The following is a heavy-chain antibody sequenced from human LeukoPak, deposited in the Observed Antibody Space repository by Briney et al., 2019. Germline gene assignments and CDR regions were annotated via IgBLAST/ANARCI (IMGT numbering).Heavy chain of an antibody. CDR3: QLITFGGVIVNDY. Sequence: LEASVNVSCKASGYTFTSYGISWVRQAPGQGLEWMGWISAYNGNTNYAQKLQGRVTMTTDTSTSTAYMELRSLRSDDTAVYYCQLITFGGVIVNDYWGQGTLVTVSS. J-gene: IGHJ4*02. D-gene: IGHD3-16*02. CDR1: GYTFTSYG. CDR2: ISAYNGNT. V-gene: IGHV1-18*01.